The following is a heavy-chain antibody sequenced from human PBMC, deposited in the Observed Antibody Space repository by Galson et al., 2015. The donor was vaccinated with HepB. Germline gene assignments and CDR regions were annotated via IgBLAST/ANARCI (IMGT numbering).Heavy chain of an antibody. CDR3: ARDLYRLPSGDIVVVPAPFQH. D-gene: IGHD2-2*01. Sequence: SVKVSCKASGYTFTSYYMHWVRQAPGQGLEWMGIINPSGGSTSYAQKFQGRVTMTRDTSTSTVYMELSSLRSEDTAVYYCARDLYRLPSGDIVVVPAPFQHWGQGTLVTVSS. CDR2: INPSGGST. J-gene: IGHJ1*01. V-gene: IGHV1-46*01. CDR1: GYTFTSYY.